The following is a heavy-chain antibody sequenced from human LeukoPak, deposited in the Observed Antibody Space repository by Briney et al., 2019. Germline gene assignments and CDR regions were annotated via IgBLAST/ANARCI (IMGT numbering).Heavy chain of an antibody. CDR2: IYYSGST. V-gene: IGHV4-39*07. D-gene: IGHD3-22*01. CDR3: ARASYYYDSSGSLFDY. CDR1: GGSISSSSYY. Sequence: PPETLSLTCTVSGGSISSSSYYWGWIRQPPGKGLEWIGSIYYSGSTYYNPSLKSRVTISVDTSKNQFSLKLSSVTAADTAVYYCARASYYYDSSGSLFDYWGQGTLVTVSS. J-gene: IGHJ4*02.